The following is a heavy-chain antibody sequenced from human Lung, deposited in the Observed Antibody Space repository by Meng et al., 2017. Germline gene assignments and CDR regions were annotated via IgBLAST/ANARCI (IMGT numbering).Heavy chain of an antibody. Sequence: QLHLQQSGPGLVKPSQTLSLTCAISGDSVSSNSAAWNWIMQSPSRGLEWLGRTYYRSKWYNGYAVSVRSRITINPDTSKNQFSLQLNSVTPEDTAVYYCARSQQWLDSWGQGTLVTVSS. CDR2: TYYRSKWYN. CDR1: GDSVSSNSAA. J-gene: IGHJ4*02. D-gene: IGHD6-19*01. CDR3: ARSQQWLDS. V-gene: IGHV6-1*01.